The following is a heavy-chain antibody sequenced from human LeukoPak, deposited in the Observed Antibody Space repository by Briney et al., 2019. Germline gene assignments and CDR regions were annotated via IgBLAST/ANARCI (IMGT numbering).Heavy chain of an antibody. CDR2: INHSGST. J-gene: IGHJ3*02. CDR3: ARVGLWAGWGSYRGAFDI. Sequence: PSETLSLTCAVYGGSFSGYYWSWIRQPPGKGLEWIGEINHSGSTNYNPSLKSRVTISVDTSKNQFSLKLSSVTAADTAVYYCARVGLWAGWGSYRGAFDIWGQGTMVTVSS. D-gene: IGHD3-16*02. V-gene: IGHV4-34*01. CDR1: GGSFSGYY.